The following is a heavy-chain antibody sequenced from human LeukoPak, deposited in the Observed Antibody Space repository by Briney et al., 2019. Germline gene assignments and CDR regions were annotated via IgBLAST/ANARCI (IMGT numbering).Heavy chain of an antibody. CDR3: AKDQRAREVIDYFDY. CDR1: GFTSIGYA. J-gene: IGHJ4*02. D-gene: IGHD3-10*01. Sequence: GGSLRLSCAPPGFTSIGYAMSWVRQAPGKGLEWVSAIRGTGGSTYYADPEKGRFTICRDNSKNTLYLKMICLRAEDTRVYDCAKDQRAREVIDYFDYWGQGTLVTVSS. V-gene: IGHV3-23*01. CDR2: IRGTGGST.